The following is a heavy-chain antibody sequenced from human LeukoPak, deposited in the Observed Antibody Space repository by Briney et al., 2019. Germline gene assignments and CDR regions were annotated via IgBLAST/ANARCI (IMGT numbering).Heavy chain of an antibody. CDR2: IIPIFGTA. J-gene: IGHJ5*02. V-gene: IGHV1-69*05. Sequence: SVKVSCKASGGTFSSYAISWVRQAPGQGLEWMGGIIPIFGTANYAQKFQGRVTINTDESTSTAYMELSSLRSEDTAVYYCARDPDGYNWFDHWGQGTLVTVSS. CDR1: GGTFSSYA. D-gene: IGHD3-10*01. CDR3: ARDPDGYNWFDH.